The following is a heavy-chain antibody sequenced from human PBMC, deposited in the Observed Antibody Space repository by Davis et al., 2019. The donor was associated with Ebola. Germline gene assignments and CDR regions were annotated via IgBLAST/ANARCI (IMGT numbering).Heavy chain of an antibody. CDR1: GGTFSSYA. Sequence: AASVKVSCKASGGTFSSYAISWVRQAPGQGLEWMGGIIPIFGTANYAQKFQGRVTITADESTSTAYMELSSLRSEDTAVYYCAREDYSGSYEGRFDPWGQGTLVTVSS. CDR3: AREDYSGSYEGRFDP. V-gene: IGHV1-69*13. J-gene: IGHJ5*02. CDR2: IIPIFGTA. D-gene: IGHD1-26*01.